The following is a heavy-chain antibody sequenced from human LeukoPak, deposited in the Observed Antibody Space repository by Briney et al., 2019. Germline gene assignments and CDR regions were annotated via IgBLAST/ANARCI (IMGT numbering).Heavy chain of an antibody. J-gene: IGHJ4*02. V-gene: IGHV4-59*01. Sequence: SETLSLTCTVSGGSISSYYWSWIRQPPGKGLEWIGYIYYSGSTNYNPSLKSRVTISVDTSKNQFSLKLSSVTAADTAVYYCARASDSSGYYYEGEYYFDYWGQGTLVTVSS. D-gene: IGHD3-22*01. CDR1: GGSISSYY. CDR2: IYYSGST. CDR3: ARASDSSGYYYEGEYYFDY.